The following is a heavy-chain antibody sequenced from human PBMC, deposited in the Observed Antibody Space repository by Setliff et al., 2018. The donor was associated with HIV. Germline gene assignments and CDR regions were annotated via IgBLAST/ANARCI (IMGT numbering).Heavy chain of an antibody. V-gene: IGHV4-4*07. D-gene: IGHD6-13*01. CDR2: ISAAGTI. Sequence: ETLSLTCTVSGGSISSYYWSWIRQPAGKRLEFIGRISAAGTINYNPSLRSRVTLSVDTSENQFPLTVNSVTAADTAMYFCARDEGRATGSWWDQSASWYLDYWGHGILVTVSS. CDR1: GGSISSYY. CDR3: ARDEGRATGSWWDQSASWYLDY. J-gene: IGHJ4*01.